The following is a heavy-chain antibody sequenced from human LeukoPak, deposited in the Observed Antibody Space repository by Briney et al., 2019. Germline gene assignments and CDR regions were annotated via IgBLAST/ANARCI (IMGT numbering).Heavy chain of an antibody. J-gene: IGHJ4*02. V-gene: IGHV4-59*01. CDR2: IYYSGST. Sequence: SETLSLTCTVSGGSISSYYWSWIRQPPGKGLEWIGYIYYSGSTNYNPSLKSRVTISVDTSKNQFSLKLSSVTAADTAVYYCARGIPLDYWGQGTLVTVSS. CDR1: GGSISSYY. CDR3: ARGIPLDY. D-gene: IGHD2-2*02.